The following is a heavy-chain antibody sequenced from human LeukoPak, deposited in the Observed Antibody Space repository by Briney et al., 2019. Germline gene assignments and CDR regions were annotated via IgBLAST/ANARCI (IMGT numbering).Heavy chain of an antibody. Sequence: GRSLRLSCAASGFTFSSYAMHWVRQAPGKRLEWVAVISYEGSNKYYADSVKGRFTISRDNSKNTLYLQMNSLRAEDTAVYYCARDQQQLSIDYWGQGTLVTVSS. CDR2: ISYEGSNK. CDR3: ARDQQQLSIDY. J-gene: IGHJ4*02. V-gene: IGHV3-30*04. D-gene: IGHD6-13*01. CDR1: GFTFSSYA.